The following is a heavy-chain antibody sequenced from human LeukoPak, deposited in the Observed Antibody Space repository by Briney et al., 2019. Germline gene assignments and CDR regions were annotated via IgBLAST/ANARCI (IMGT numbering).Heavy chain of an antibody. D-gene: IGHD4-17*01. J-gene: IGHJ5*02. CDR2: INTSGNT. V-gene: IGHV4-4*07. CDR3: ARAGDYGDYVGRFDP. CDR1: GGSISSYY. Sequence: SETLSLTCTVSGGSISSYYWSWIRQPAGKGLEWIGRINTSGNTNYNPSLKSRVTMSVDTSKNQFSLKLTSVTAADTAVYYCARAGDYGDYVGRFDPWGQGTLVTVSS.